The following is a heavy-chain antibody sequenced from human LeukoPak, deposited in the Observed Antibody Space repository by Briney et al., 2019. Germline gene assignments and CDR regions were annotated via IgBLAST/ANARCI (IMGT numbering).Heavy chain of an antibody. Sequence: GGSLRLSCAASGFTFSNAWMSWVRQAPGKGLEWVGRIKTKTDGGTTDYAAPVKGRFTISRDDSKNTLYLQMNSLKTEDTAVYYCTTFVLPAAIYYYYYMDVWGKGTAVTVSS. CDR1: GFTFSNAW. V-gene: IGHV3-15*01. D-gene: IGHD2-2*02. CDR3: TTFVLPAAIYYYYYMDV. CDR2: IKTKTDGGTT. J-gene: IGHJ6*03.